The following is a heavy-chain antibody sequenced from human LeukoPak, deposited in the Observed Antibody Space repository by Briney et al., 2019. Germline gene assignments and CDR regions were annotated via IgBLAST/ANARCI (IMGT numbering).Heavy chain of an antibody. CDR3: ARDGSWQWLVFDY. V-gene: IGHV3-48*03. Sequence: GGSLRLSCAASGFTVSSYEMNWVRQAPGKGLEWASYISSSGSTIYYADSVKGRFTISRDNAKNSLYLQMNSLRAEDTAVYYCARDGSWQWLVFDYWGHGTLVTVSS. J-gene: IGHJ4*01. CDR1: GFTVSSYE. D-gene: IGHD6-19*01. CDR2: ISSSGSTI.